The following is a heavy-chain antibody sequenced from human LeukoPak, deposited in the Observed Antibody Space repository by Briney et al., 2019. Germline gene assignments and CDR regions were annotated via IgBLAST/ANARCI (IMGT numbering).Heavy chain of an antibody. V-gene: IGHV1-18*01. CDR1: GYTFTSYG. CDR2: ISAYNGNT. D-gene: IGHD6-19*01. CDR3: ARDLTSRAVAGISVVSDY. Sequence: ASVKVSCKASGYTFTSYGISWVRQAPGQGLEWMGWISAYNGNTNYAQKLQGRVTMTTDTSTSTAYMELRSLRSDDTAVYYCARDLTSRAVAGISVVSDYWGQGTLVTVSS. J-gene: IGHJ4*02.